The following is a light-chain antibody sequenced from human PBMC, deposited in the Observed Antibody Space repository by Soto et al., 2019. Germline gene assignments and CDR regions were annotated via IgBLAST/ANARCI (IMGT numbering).Light chain of an antibody. CDR3: QQANTFPYS. CDR1: QPINDW. Sequence: IQMSQSPSYVSASVGDRVTITCRASQPINDWLAWYQQRPGRAPKLLISAASSLQSGVPSRFTGGGSGTDFTLTIISLQPEDSATYYCQQANTFPYSFGQGTTLEIK. J-gene: IGKJ2*01. CDR2: AAS. V-gene: IGKV1-12*01.